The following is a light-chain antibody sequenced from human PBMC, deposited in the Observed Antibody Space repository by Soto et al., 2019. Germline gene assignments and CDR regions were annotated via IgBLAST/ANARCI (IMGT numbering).Light chain of an antibody. J-gene: IGKJ5*01. CDR1: QSINNC. Sequence: EIVLTQSPATLSLSPGERATLSCRASQSINNCFAWYQQKPGQAPRLLIYDTFSRAPGIPARFSGSGSGTASTLTISRLGTEDLEIYYCQQSSIWPPNTLGKGTRQEIK. CDR2: DTF. CDR3: QQSSIWPPNT. V-gene: IGKV3-11*01.